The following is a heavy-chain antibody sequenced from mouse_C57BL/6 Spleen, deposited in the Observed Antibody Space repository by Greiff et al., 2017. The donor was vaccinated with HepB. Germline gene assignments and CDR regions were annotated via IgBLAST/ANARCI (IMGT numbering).Heavy chain of an antibody. D-gene: IGHD3-3*01. CDR3: ARYGAGFDD. V-gene: IGHV7-3*01. J-gene: IGHJ2*01. Sequence: DVMLVESGGGLVQPGGSLSLSCAASGFTFTDYYMSWVRQPPGKALEWLGFIRNKANGYTKEYSASVKGRFTISRDNSQSILYLQMNALRAENSATYYCARYGAGFDDWGQGTTLTVSA. CDR2: IRNKANGYTK. CDR1: GFTFTDYY.